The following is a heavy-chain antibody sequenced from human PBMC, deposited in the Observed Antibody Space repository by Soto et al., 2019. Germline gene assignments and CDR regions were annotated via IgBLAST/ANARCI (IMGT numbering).Heavy chain of an antibody. D-gene: IGHD3-9*01. CDR3: ARGIDYDILTGYSARYYYYGMDV. J-gene: IGHJ6*02. V-gene: IGHV3-33*01. CDR1: GFTFSSYG. Sequence: GGSLRLSCAASGFTFSSYGMHWVRQAPGKGLEWVAVIWYDGSNKYYADSVKGRFTISRDNSKNTLYLQMNSLRAEDTAVYYCARGIDYDILTGYSARYYYYGMDVWGQGTTVTVSS. CDR2: IWYDGSNK.